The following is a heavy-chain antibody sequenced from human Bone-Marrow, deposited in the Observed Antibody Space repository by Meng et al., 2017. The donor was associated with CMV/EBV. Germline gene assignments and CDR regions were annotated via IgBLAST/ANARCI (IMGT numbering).Heavy chain of an antibody. CDR3: AREGAQWLRIGRPFDY. Sequence: GGSLRLSCVTSGFTFSGYGMHWVRQAPGKRLEWVAFIRFDGTNTYYSDSVKGRFTISRDNAKNSLYLQMNSLRAEDTAVYYCAREGAQWLRIGRPFDYWGQGTLVTVSS. CDR2: IRFDGTNT. CDR1: GFTFSGYG. V-gene: IGHV3-30*02. J-gene: IGHJ4*02. D-gene: IGHD5-12*01.